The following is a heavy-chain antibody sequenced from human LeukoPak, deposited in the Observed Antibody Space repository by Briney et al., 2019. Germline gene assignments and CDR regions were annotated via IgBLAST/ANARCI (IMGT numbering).Heavy chain of an antibody. D-gene: IGHD3-9*01. CDR2: ISYDGSNK. CDR1: GFTFSSNA. CDR3: ARDSYSDILTGYPDAFDI. V-gene: IGHV3-30*04. J-gene: IGHJ3*02. Sequence: GGSLRLSCAASGFTFSSNAMHWVRQAPGKGLEWVAIISYDGSNKYYADSVKGLFTISRDKSKNTLYLQMNSLRGEDTAVYYCARDSYSDILTGYPDAFDIWGQGTMVTVSS.